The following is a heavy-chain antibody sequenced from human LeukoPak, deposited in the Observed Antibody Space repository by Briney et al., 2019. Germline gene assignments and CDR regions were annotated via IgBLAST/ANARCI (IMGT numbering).Heavy chain of an antibody. Sequence: SETLSLTCTVSGDSIISSSYYWGWIRQPPGKGLEWIGSIYYSGSTYYNPSLKTRVTISVDTSKNQFSLKLSSVTAADTAVYYCATTFTILGPFDPWGQGTLVTVSS. CDR1: GDSIISSSYY. J-gene: IGHJ5*02. D-gene: IGHD3-3*01. CDR2: IYYSGST. CDR3: ATTFTILGPFDP. V-gene: IGHV4-39*01.